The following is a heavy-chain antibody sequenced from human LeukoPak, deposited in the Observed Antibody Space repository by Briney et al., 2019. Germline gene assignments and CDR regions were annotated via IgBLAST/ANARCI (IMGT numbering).Heavy chain of an antibody. J-gene: IGHJ4*02. D-gene: IGHD6-13*01. CDR3: AREHSTSWSDLDY. V-gene: IGHV1-3*01. CDR2: INAGNGNT. Sequence: ASVKVSCKASGYTFTSYSMHWVRQAPGQRLEWMGWINAGNGNTKYSQKFQDRATFTRDTSASTVYVELSSLRSEDTAVYYCAREHSTSWSDLDYWGQGTLVTVSS. CDR1: GYTFTSYS.